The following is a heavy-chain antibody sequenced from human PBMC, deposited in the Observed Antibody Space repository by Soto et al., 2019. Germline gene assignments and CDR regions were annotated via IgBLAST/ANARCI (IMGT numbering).Heavy chain of an antibody. D-gene: IGHD2-2*01. Sequence: QVQLVQSGAEVKKPGSSVKVSCKASGGTFSSYTISWVRQAPGQGLEWMGRIIPILGIANYAQKFQGRVTITADKSTSXXYXEXXSLRSEDTAVYYCASTSKDIVVVPAARRGSYGMDVWGQGTTVTVSS. CDR3: ASTSKDIVVVPAARRGSYGMDV. CDR1: GGTFSSYT. CDR2: IIPILGIA. J-gene: IGHJ6*02. V-gene: IGHV1-69*02.